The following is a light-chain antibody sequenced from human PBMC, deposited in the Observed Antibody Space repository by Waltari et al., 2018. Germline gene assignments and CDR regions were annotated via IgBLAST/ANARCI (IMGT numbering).Light chain of an antibody. CDR2: DAS. CDR3: QQRSKWFT. CDR1: QSVTSY. V-gene: IGKV3-11*01. Sequence: EVVLTQSPATLALSPGERATLSCRASQSVTSYLAWYQRKPGQAPSLLFYDASKRATGIPASFTGSGSGTHFTLTISSLEPEDFAVYYCQQRSKWFTFGGGTKVEIK. J-gene: IGKJ4*01.